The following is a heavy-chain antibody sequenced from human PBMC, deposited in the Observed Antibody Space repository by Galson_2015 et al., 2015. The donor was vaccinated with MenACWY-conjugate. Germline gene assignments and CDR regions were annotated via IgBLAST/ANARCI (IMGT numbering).Heavy chain of an antibody. CDR1: GFTFSSFA. J-gene: IGHJ4*02. Sequence: SLRLSCAASGFTFSSFAMSWVRQAPGKGLEWVSALSDSGGPTHHPESPKGRVTNSTDNSMRTLYLQMNSLRAEDTAVYYCAKVAGYCSDDTCYSDYWGQGTLVTVSS. V-gene: IGHV3-23*01. CDR2: LSDSGGPT. D-gene: IGHD2-15*01. CDR3: AKVAGYCSDDTCYSDY.